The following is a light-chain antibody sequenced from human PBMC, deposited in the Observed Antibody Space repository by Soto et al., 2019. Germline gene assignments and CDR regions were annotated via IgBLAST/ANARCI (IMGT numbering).Light chain of an antibody. V-gene: IGKV3D-15*01. CDR3: QQYNSYSWT. CDR2: GAS. CDR1: QSVSSD. Sequence: DIVMTQSPDTLSVSPGDSAALSCRTSQSVSSDLAWYQQKPGQAPRLLIYGASNRATGIPARFSGSGSGTEFTLTISSLQPDDFATYYCQQYNSYSWTVGQGTKVDI. J-gene: IGKJ1*01.